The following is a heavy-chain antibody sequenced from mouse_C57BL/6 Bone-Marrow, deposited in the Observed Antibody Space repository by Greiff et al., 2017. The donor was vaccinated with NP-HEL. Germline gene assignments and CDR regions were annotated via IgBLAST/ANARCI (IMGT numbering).Heavy chain of an antibody. CDR3: TKFITTVYFDY. J-gene: IGHJ2*01. CDR2: IDPENGDT. V-gene: IGHV14-4*01. CDR1: GFNIKDDY. Sequence: EVQLQQSGAELVRPGASVKLSCTASGFNIKDDYMHWVKQRPEQGLEWIGWIDPENGDTEYALKFQGKATITADTSSNTAYLQLSSLTSEDTAVYYCTKFITTVYFDYWGQGTTLTVSS. D-gene: IGHD1-1*01.